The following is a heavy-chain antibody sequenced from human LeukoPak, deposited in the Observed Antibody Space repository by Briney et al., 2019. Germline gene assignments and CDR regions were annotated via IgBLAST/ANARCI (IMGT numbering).Heavy chain of an antibody. CDR3: ARSNNYGFDY. CDR1: GFTFSNYW. CDR2: IKSDGSST. Sequence: GGSLRLSCAASGFTFSNYWMHWVRQAPGKGLVWVSRIKSDGSSTSYADSVKGRFTISRDNAKNTLYLQMNSLRAEDTAVYYCARSNNYGFDYWGQGTLVIVSS. J-gene: IGHJ4*02. D-gene: IGHD5-18*01. V-gene: IGHV3-74*01.